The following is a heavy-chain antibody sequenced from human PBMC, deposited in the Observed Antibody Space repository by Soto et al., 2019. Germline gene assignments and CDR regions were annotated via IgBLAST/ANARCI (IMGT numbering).Heavy chain of an antibody. V-gene: IGHV4-61*02. Sequence: SETLSLTCTVSGGSLSTQNHYWTWIRQPAGKRPEWIGRIRTGGSPDYNPSLQGRVTISMDTSENQFSLNLASVTAADTAVYYCKRAHSFHTGFDIWGRGTKVTVSS. CDR2: IRTGGSP. CDR3: KRAHSFHTGFDI. CDR1: GGSLSTQNHY. J-gene: IGHJ3*02. D-gene: IGHD2-8*02.